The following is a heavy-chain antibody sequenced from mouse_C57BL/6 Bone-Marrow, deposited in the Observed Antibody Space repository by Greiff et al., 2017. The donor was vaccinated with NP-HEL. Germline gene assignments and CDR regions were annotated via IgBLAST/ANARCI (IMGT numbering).Heavy chain of an antibody. J-gene: IGHJ3*01. CDR1: GYTFTSYW. Sequence: VQLQQPGAELVKPGASVKLSCKASGYTFTSYWMHWVKQRPGQGLEWIGMIHPNSGSTNYNEKFKSKATLTVDKSSSTAYMELSSLTSEDAAVYYCAKSLQITTVKGGQGTLVTVSA. CDR3: AKSLQITTVK. V-gene: IGHV1-64*01. D-gene: IGHD1-1*01. CDR2: IHPNSGST.